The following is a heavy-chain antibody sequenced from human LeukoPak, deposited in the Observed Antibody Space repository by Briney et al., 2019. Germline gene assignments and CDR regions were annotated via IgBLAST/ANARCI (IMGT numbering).Heavy chain of an antibody. CDR2: ISRSGSTR. CDR1: GFTFSDYY. J-gene: IGHJ3*02. Sequence: GGSLRLSCAASGFTFSDYYMSWIRQAPGKGLEWVSHISRSGSTRYYADSLKGRLTISRDNAKTSLYLQMNSLRAEDTAVYYCARTAYYYDSSGYDDAFDIWGQGTMVTVSS. CDR3: ARTAYYYDSSGYDDAFDI. V-gene: IGHV3-11*01. D-gene: IGHD3-22*01.